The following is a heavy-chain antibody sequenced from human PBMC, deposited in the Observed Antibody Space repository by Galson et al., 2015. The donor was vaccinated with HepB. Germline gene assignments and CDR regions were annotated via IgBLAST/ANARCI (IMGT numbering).Heavy chain of an antibody. CDR1: GLIVSNNY. D-gene: IGHD6-19*01. J-gene: IGHJ2*01. Sequence: SLRLSCAASGLIVSNNYMTWVRQAPGKGLEWVSLIYGGGDTTYADSVGGRFTISRDISKSTLYVQMTSLTTEDTAVYYCASSSDPTRNWHFDLWGRGTLVIVSS. CDR2: IYGGGDT. V-gene: IGHV3-66*02. CDR3: ASSSDPTRNWHFDL.